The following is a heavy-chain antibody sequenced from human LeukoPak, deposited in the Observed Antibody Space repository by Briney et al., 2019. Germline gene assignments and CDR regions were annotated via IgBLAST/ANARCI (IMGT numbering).Heavy chain of an antibody. V-gene: IGHV4-34*01. J-gene: IGHJ4*02. D-gene: IGHD3-22*01. CDR3: ARGASSGYYTHLDY. Sequence: SETLSLTCAVYGGSFSGYYWSWIRQPPGKGLEWIGEINHSGSTNYNPSLKNRVTISPDTSKNLFSLKLSSVTAADTAVYYCARGASSGYYTHLDYWGQGTLVTVSS. CDR2: INHSGST. CDR1: GGSFSGYY.